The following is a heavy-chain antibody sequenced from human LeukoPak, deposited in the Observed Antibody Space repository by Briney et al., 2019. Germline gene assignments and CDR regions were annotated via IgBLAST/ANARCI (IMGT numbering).Heavy chain of an antibody. V-gene: IGHV3-33*01. Sequence: PGGSLRLSCAASGFTFSSYGMHWVRQAPGKGLEWVAVIWYDGSNKYYADSVKGRFTISRDNSENTLYLQMNSLRAEDTAVYYCARARYYDFWSGSYYYGMDVWGQGTTVTVSS. D-gene: IGHD3-3*01. CDR2: IWYDGSNK. J-gene: IGHJ6*02. CDR3: ARARYYDFWSGSYYYGMDV. CDR1: GFTFSSYG.